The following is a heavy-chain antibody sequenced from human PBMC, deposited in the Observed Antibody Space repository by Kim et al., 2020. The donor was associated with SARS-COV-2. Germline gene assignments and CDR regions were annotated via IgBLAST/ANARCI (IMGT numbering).Heavy chain of an antibody. J-gene: IGHJ6*02. D-gene: IGHD4-17*01. V-gene: IGHV4-59*01. CDR1: GGSISSYY. Sequence: SETLSLTCTVSGGSISSYYWSWIRQPPGKGLEWIGYIYYSGSTNYNPSLKSRVTISVDTSKNQFSLKLSSVTAADTAVYYCARYGDAKDYYYGMDVWGQGTTVTVSS. CDR3: ARYGDAKDYYYGMDV. CDR2: IYYSGST.